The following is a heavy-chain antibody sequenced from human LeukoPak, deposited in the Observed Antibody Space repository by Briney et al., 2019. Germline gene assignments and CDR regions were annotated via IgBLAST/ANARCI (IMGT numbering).Heavy chain of an antibody. D-gene: IGHD3-10*02. CDR2: ISGSGGST. CDR3: AELGITMIGGV. V-gene: IGHV3-23*01. Sequence: GGSLRLSCAASGFTFSSYSMNWVRQAPGKGLEWVSAISGSGGSTYYADSVKGRFTISRDNSKNTLYLQMNSLRAEDTAVYYCAELGITMIGGVWGKGTTVTISS. J-gene: IGHJ6*04. CDR1: GFTFSSYS.